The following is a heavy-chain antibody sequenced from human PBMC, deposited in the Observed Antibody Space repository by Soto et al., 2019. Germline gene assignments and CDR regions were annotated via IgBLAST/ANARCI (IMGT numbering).Heavy chain of an antibody. V-gene: IGHV4-59*12. CDR2: IYYSGST. Sequence: QAQLQESGPGLVKPSETLSLTCTVSGGSISSYYWSWIRQPPGKGLEWIGYIYYSGSTYYNPSLKSRVTISVDTSKNQFSLKLSSVTAADTAVYYCARVVTDCSSTSCYPFDPWGQGTLVTVSS. CDR1: GGSISSYY. J-gene: IGHJ5*02. CDR3: ARVVTDCSSTSCYPFDP. D-gene: IGHD2-2*01.